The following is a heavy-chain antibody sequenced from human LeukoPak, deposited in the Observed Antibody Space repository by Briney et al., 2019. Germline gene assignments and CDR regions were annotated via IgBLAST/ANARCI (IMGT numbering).Heavy chain of an antibody. V-gene: IGHV4-34*01. CDR2: INHSGST. CDR3: ARTMVRGLIRGPRWFDP. CDR1: GGSFSGYY. Sequence: SETLSLTCAVYGGSFSGYYWSWIRQPPGKGLEWIGEINHSGSTNYNPSLKSRVTISVDTSKNQFSLKLSSVTAADMAVYYCARTMVRGLIRGPRWFDPWGQGTLVTVSS. J-gene: IGHJ5*02. D-gene: IGHD3-10*01.